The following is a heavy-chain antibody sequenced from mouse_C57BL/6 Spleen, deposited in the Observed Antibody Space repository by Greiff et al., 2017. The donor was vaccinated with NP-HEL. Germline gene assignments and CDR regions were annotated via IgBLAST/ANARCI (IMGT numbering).Heavy chain of an antibody. D-gene: IGHD3-3*01. CDR2: ISHGGSYT. V-gene: IGHV5-4*01. CDR1: GFTFSSYA. Sequence: EVKLMESGGGLVKPGGSLKLSCAASGFTFSSYAMSWVRQTPEKRLEWVATISHGGSYTYYPDNVKGRFTISRDKAKNNLYLQMSHLKSEDTAMYYCARDRGDYWGQGTTLTVAS. CDR3: ARDRGDY. J-gene: IGHJ2*01.